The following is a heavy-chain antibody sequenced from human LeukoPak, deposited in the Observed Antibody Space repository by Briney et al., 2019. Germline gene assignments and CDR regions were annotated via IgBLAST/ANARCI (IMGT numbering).Heavy chain of an antibody. D-gene: IGHD2-15*01. V-gene: IGHV3-48*01. J-gene: IGHJ4*02. CDR3: ARDYTRAAVY. CDR1: GFTFSSYS. CDR2: ISSSSSTI. Sequence: GGSLRLSCAASGFTFSSYSMNWVRQAPGKGLEWVSYISSSSSTIYYADSVKGRFTISRDNSKNTLYLQMNSLRAEDTAVYYCARDYTRAAVYWGQGTLVTVSS.